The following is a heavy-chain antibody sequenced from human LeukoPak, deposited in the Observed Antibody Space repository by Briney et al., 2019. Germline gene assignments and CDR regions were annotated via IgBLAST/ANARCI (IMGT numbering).Heavy chain of an antibody. V-gene: IGHV4-34*01. Sequence: SETLSLTCAVYGGSFSGYYWSWIRQPPGKGMEWIGEINHSGSTNYNPSLKSRVTISVDTSKNQFSLKLSSVTAADTAVYYCARGPHYYGSGSYYNPQGYFDYWGQGTLVTVSS. CDR2: INHSGST. J-gene: IGHJ4*02. CDR1: GGSFSGYY. CDR3: ARGPHYYGSGSYYNPQGYFDY. D-gene: IGHD3-10*01.